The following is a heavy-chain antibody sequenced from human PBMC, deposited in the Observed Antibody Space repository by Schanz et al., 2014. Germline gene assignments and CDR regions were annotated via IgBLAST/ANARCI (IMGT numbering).Heavy chain of an antibody. Sequence: EVQLVESGGGLIQPGGSLRLSCAASGFTFDNYAMHWVRQAPGKGLEWVSSISWNSGSVAYADSVKGRFTISRDDAKNSLYLQMNSLRPEDTALYYCAKVQTHTLYGGNSCFDYWGQGTLVTVSS. V-gene: IGHV3-9*01. J-gene: IGHJ4*02. CDR1: GFTFDNYA. CDR3: AKVQTHTLYGGNSCFDY. D-gene: IGHD2-21*02. CDR2: ISWNSGSV.